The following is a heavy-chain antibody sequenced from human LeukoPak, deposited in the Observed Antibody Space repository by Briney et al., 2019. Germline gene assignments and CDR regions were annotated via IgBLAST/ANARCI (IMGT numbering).Heavy chain of an antibody. V-gene: IGHV3-7*04. D-gene: IGHD3-9*01. Sequence: PGGSLRLSCAASGFNFDAYFMTWVRQAPGKGPEWVATIDLDGSGKYYAASVKGRFSVSRDNSQKSLYLHMDSLRAEDTAVFYCATEDWYVFHHWGQGTLVTVSS. J-gene: IGHJ4*02. CDR2: IDLDGSGK. CDR1: GFNFDAYF. CDR3: ATEDWYVFHH.